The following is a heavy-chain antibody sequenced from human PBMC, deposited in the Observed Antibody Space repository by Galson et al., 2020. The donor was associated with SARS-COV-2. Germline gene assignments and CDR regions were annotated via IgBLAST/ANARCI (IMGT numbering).Heavy chain of an antibody. D-gene: IGHD6-19*01. CDR1: GGSISSYY. J-gene: IGHJ4*02. Sequence: ASETLSLTCTVSGGSISSYYWSWIRQPPGKGLEWIGYIYYSGSTNYNPSLKSRVTISVDTSKNQFSLKLSSVTAADTAVYYCARERRDSSGWHRNLDYWGQGTLVTVSS. V-gene: IGHV4-59*01. CDR3: ARERRDSSGWHRNLDY. CDR2: IYYSGST.